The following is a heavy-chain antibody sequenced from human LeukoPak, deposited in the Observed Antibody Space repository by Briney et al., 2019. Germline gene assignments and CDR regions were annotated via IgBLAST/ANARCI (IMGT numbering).Heavy chain of an antibody. CDR3: ATNSGSYFLY. V-gene: IGHV1-24*01. CDR1: GYTLTELS. D-gene: IGHD1-26*01. J-gene: IGHJ4*02. CDR2: FDPEVGET. Sequence: HWASVKVSCKVSGYTLTELSMDWVRQAPGKGLEWMGGFDPEVGETIYAQKFQGRVTMTEDTSTDTAYMELSSLRSEDTAVYYCATNSGSYFLYWGQGTLVTVSS.